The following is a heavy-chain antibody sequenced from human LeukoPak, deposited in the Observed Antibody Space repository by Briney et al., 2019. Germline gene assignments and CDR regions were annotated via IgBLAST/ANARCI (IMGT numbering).Heavy chain of an antibody. CDR2: IYWDDDK. V-gene: IGHV2-5*02. J-gene: IGHJ4*02. D-gene: IGHD4-11*01. CDR3: ARLTTREYYFDY. CDR1: GFPLSTSGVG. Sequence: SGPTLVKPTQTLSLTCTFSGFPLSTSGVGVGWIRQPPGKALEWLALIYWDDDKRYSPSLQSRLTITKDTSKNQVVLTMTNMDPVDTATYYCARLTTREYYFDYWGQGTLVTVSS.